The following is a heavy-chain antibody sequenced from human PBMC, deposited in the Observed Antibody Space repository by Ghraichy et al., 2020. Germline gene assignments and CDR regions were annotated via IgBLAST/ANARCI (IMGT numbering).Heavy chain of an antibody. V-gene: IGHV1-18*04. D-gene: IGHD3-16*02. CDR1: YSGFSSYG. Sequence: ASVKVSCKASYSGFSSYGINWLRQAPGQALEWMGWISAYNGDTKIAQSLQGRVTLTTDTSTSTAYMELRSLTSGDTTVYYCARAPYNSFGGVIVDWGQGTLVTVSS. CDR3: ARAPYNSFGGVIVD. J-gene: IGHJ4*02. CDR2: ISAYNGDT.